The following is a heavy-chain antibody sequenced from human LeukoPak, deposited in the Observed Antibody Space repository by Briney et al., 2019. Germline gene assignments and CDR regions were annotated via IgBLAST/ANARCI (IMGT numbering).Heavy chain of an antibody. Sequence: PGGSLTLSCAASGFTFRNYAMTCVRQVPGKGLEWVSSIGGSGATTHYAGAVKGGSTISRDIPQNTLYLQMKALTAEDTPIYICAKGGIVRFGLVPAWFVPSGRRALVTVSS. CDR1: GFTFRNYA. CDR3: AKGGIVRFGLVPAWFVP. CDR2: IGGSGATT. D-gene: IGHD3/OR15-3a*01. J-gene: IGHJ5*02. V-gene: IGHV3-23*01.